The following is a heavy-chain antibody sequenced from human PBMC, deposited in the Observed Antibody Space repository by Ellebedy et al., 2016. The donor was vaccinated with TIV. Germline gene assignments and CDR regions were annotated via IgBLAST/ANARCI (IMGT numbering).Heavy chain of an antibody. CDR2: IIPIFGTA. Sequence: SVKVSXXASGGTFSSYAISWVRQAPGQGLEWMGGIIPIFGTANYAQKFQGRVTITADESTSTAYMELSSLRSEDTAVYYCANSGFSSSWYFSDNWFDPWGQGTLVTVSS. V-gene: IGHV1-69*13. D-gene: IGHD6-13*01. J-gene: IGHJ5*02. CDR1: GGTFSSYA. CDR3: ANSGFSSSWYFSDNWFDP.